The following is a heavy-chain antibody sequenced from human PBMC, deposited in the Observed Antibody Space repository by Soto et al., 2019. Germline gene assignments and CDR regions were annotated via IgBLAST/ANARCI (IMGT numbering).Heavy chain of an antibody. CDR3: ARTMKGYCGGGTCYWFGY. CDR2: IYSSGTT. D-gene: IGHD2-15*01. J-gene: IGHJ4*02. Sequence: PSETLSLTCSVSGGSISNFFWSWMRQPAGKGLEWIGRIYSSGTTIYNPSLKSRVTMSVDTSKNQFSLNLSSVTAADTALYYCARTMKGYCGGGTCYWFGYWGQGALVTVSS. V-gene: IGHV4-4*07. CDR1: GGSISNFF.